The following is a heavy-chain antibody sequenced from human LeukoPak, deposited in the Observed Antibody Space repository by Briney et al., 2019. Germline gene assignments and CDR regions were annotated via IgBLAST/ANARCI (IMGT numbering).Heavy chain of an antibody. CDR2: IYYSGST. CDR3: ARSITSSWYGDFQH. CDR1: GVSVSGYF. D-gene: IGHD6-13*01. Sequence: KASETLSLTCTVSGVSVSGYFWSWIRQPPGKGLEWIGYIYYSGSTNYNPCLKRRVTISVDTSKNQFSLKLSSVTAADTAVYYCARSITSSWYGDFQHWGQGTLVTVSS. J-gene: IGHJ1*01. V-gene: IGHV4-59*02.